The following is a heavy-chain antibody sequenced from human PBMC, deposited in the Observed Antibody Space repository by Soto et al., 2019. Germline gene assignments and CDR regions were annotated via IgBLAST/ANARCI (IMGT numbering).Heavy chain of an antibody. CDR2: IYHSGST. J-gene: IGHJ5*02. CDR1: GGSISSGGYS. V-gene: IGHV4-30-2*01. Sequence: QLQLQESGSGLVKPSQTLSLTCAVSGGSISSGGYSWSWIRQPPGKGLEWIGYIYHSGSTYYNPSPXSXXTTSVDRSKNQFSLKLSSVPAADTAVYYCARVPGPWGQGTLVTVSS. CDR3: ARVPGP.